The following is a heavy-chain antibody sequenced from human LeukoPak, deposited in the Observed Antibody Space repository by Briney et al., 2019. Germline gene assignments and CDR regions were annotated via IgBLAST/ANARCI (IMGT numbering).Heavy chain of an antibody. J-gene: IGHJ2*01. D-gene: IGHD1-14*01. CDR1: GFTFGTYD. Sequence: PGGSLRLSCAASGFTFGTYDMQWVRQAPGKGLEWVSGISRSGPTYYSDSVKGRFTISRDNSKNTLYLQMNSLRAEDTAVYYCAKDPEGARGWYFDLWGRGTLVTVSS. CDR3: AKDPEGARGWYFDL. CDR2: ISRSGPT. V-gene: IGHV3-23*01.